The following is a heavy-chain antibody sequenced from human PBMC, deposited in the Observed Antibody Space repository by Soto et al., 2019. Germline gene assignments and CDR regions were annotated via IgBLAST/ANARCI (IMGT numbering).Heavy chain of an antibody. CDR2: ISGSGGST. CDR1: GFTFSSYA. V-gene: IGHV3-23*01. J-gene: IGHJ4*02. CDR3: AKAVRGRFNIVVVVATFDY. D-gene: IGHD2-15*01. Sequence: GGSLRLSCAASGFTFSSYAMSWVRQAPGKGLEWVSAISGSGGSTYYSDSVEGRFTISRDNSKNTLYLQMNSLRAEDTAVYYCAKAVRGRFNIVVVVATFDYWGQGTLVTVSS.